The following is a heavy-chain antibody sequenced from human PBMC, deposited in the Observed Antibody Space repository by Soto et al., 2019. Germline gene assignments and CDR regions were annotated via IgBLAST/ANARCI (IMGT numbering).Heavy chain of an antibody. Sequence: PGESLKISXKGSGYNFTSYWIGWVRQMPGKGLECMGIIYPGDSDTRYSPSFQGQVTISADKSISTAYLQWSSLKASDTAMYYCAGGGVRGVITRTRDYYGMDVWGQGTTVTVSS. CDR2: IYPGDSDT. CDR3: AGGGVRGVITRTRDYYGMDV. D-gene: IGHD3-10*01. V-gene: IGHV5-51*01. CDR1: GYNFTSYW. J-gene: IGHJ6*02.